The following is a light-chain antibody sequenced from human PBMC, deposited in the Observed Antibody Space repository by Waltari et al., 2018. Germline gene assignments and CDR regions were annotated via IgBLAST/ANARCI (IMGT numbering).Light chain of an antibody. Sequence: EIVITQSPAALSVPRGERATLVCRASQSVSSNLAWYQHKPGQPPRLLISGASTRATGVPARFSGSGSGTEFTLTISSLQSEDSAIYYCQQYNTWPPSTFGQGTKLEIK. J-gene: IGKJ2*02. CDR1: QSVSSN. CDR3: QQYNTWPPST. CDR2: GAS. V-gene: IGKV3-15*01.